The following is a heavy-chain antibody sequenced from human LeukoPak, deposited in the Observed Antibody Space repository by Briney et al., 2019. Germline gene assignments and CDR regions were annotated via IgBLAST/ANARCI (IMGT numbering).Heavy chain of an antibody. D-gene: IGHD5-12*01. Sequence: SETLSLTCTVSGGSISSGDYCWSWIRQPPGKGLEWIGYIYYSGSTYYNPSLKSRVTISVDTSKNQFSLKLSSVTVADTAVYYCAREFSGYGGYDNYYWYFDLWGRGTLVTVSS. CDR2: IYYSGST. CDR1: GGSISSGDYC. J-gene: IGHJ2*01. CDR3: AREFSGYGGYDNYYWYFDL. V-gene: IGHV4-30-4*01.